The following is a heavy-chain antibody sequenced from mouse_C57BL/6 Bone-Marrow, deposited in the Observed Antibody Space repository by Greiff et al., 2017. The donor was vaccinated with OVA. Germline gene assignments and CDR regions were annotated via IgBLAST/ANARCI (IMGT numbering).Heavy chain of an antibody. D-gene: IGHD2-10*02. J-gene: IGHJ4*01. CDR2: IYPRSGNT. CDR3: ARGYGNYEGYAMDD. V-gene: IGHV1-81*01. CDR1: GYTFTSYG. Sequence: VQLVESGAELVRPGASVKLSCKASGYTFTSYGISWVKQRTGQGLEWIGEIYPRSGNTYYNEKFKGKATLTADKSSSTAYMGLRSLTSEDAAVYICARGYGNYEGYAMDDWGQVTAVTVSS.